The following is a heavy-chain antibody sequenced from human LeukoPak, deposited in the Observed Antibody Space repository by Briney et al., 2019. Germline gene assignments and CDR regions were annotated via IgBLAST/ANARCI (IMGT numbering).Heavy chain of an antibody. D-gene: IGHD3-22*01. CDR1: GYSISSGYY. J-gene: IGHJ5*02. CDR2: IYHSGST. Sequence: SETLSLTCTVSGYSISSGYYWGWIRQPPGKGLEWIGSIYHSGSTYYNPSLKSRVTISVDTSKNQFSLKLSSVTAADTAVYYCARFLYYYDSSGYYVWFDPWGQGTLVTVSS. V-gene: IGHV4-38-2*02. CDR3: ARFLYYYDSSGYYVWFDP.